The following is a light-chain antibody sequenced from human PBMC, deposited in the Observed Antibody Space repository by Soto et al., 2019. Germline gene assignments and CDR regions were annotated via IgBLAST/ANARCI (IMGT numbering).Light chain of an antibody. CDR2: DAS. J-gene: IGKJ4*01. CDR3: QQCDSLPLT. V-gene: IGKV1-33*01. CDR1: QNINTY. Sequence: DIQMTQSPSSLSASVGDRVTITCRASQNINTYVNWYQLKPGKAPKLLIYDASTLETGVASRFTGSGSGTDFTFTINSLQPEDVATYYCQQCDSLPLTFGGGTQLDIK.